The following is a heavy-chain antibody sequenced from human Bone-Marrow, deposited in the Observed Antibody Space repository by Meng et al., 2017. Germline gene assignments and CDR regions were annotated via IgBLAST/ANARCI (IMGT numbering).Heavy chain of an antibody. CDR2: IKSKTDGGTT. V-gene: IGHV3-15*01. J-gene: IGHJ4*02. Sequence: GESLKISCAASGFTFSNAWMSWVRQAPGKGLEWVGRIKSKTDGGTTDYAAPVKGRFTISRDDSKYTLYLQMNSLKTEDTAVYYCTTDRWLVVYYWGQGTLVTVSS. CDR3: TTDRWLVVYY. D-gene: IGHD6-19*01. CDR1: GFTFSNAW.